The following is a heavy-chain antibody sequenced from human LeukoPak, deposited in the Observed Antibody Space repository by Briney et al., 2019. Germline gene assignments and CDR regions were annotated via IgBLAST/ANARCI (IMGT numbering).Heavy chain of an antibody. D-gene: IGHD5-12*01. CDR1: GFTFSSYW. V-gene: IGHV3-74*03. Sequence: GGSLRLSCAASGFTFSSYWMHWVRHAPGKGLVWVSRINSDGSSITYADSVKGRFTISRDSAKNTLYLQMNSLGVEDTAVYYCAREGRVSGYDFDCWGQGTLVTVSS. J-gene: IGHJ4*02. CDR2: INSDGSSI. CDR3: AREGRVSGYDFDC.